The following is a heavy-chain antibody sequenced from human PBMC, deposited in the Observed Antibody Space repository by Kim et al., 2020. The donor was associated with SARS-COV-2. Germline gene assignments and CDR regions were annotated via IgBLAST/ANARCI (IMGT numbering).Heavy chain of an antibody. Sequence: GSLRLSCAASGFTFSSYGMHWVRQAPGKGLEWVAVISYDGSNKYYADSVKGRFTISRDNSKNTLYLQMNSLRAEDTAVYYCAKDRSWSADAGDYWGQGTLVTVSS. CDR2: ISYDGSNK. CDR1: GFTFSSYG. J-gene: IGHJ4*02. D-gene: IGHD3-3*01. CDR3: AKDRSWSADAGDY. V-gene: IGHV3-30*18.